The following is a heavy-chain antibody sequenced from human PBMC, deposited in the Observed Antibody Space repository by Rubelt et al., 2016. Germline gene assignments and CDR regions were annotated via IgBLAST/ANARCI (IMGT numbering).Heavy chain of an antibody. D-gene: IGHD6-19*01. CDR2: ISSSSSTI. J-gene: IGHJ6*02. V-gene: IGHV3-48*01. Sequence: APGKGLEWVSYISSSSSTIYYADSVKGRFTISRDNSQNTLYLQMNSLRAEDTAVYYCARPPSSSGQYYYYGMDVWGQGTTVTVSS. CDR3: ARPPSSSGQYYYYGMDV.